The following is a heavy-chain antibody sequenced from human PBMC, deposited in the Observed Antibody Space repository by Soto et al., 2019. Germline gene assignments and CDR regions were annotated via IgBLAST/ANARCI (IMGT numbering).Heavy chain of an antibody. CDR3: ARLTFHGSGSYQYGMDV. CDR1: GYSFTSYW. J-gene: IGHJ6*02. CDR2: IYPGDSDT. V-gene: IGHV5-51*01. D-gene: IGHD3-10*01. Sequence: PGESLKISCKGSGYSFTSYWIGWVRQMPGKGLEWMGIIYPGDSDTRYSPSFQGQVTISADKSIGTAYLQWSSLKASDTAMYYCARLTFHGSGSYQYGMDVWGQGTTVTVSS.